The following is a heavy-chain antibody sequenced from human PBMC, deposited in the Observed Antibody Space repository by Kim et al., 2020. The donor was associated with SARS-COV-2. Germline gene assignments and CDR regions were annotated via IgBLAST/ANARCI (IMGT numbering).Heavy chain of an antibody. CDR1: GYTFTSYG. Sequence: ASVKVSCKASGYTFTSYGISWVRQAPGQGLEWMGWISAYNGNTNYAQKLQGRVTMTTDTSTSTAYMELRSLRSDDTAVYYCARDSQLLWFGELDNWFDPWGQGTLVTVSS. V-gene: IGHV1-18*01. D-gene: IGHD3-10*01. CDR3: ARDSQLLWFGELDNWFDP. J-gene: IGHJ5*02. CDR2: ISAYNGNT.